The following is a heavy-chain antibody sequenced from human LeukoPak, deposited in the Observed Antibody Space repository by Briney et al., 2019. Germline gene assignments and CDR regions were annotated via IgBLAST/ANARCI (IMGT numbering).Heavy chain of an antibody. D-gene: IGHD3-22*01. CDR2: IYYSGST. Sequence: SGTLSLTCTVSGGSISSYYWSWIRQPPGKGLEWIGYIYYSGSTNYNPSLKSRVTISVDTSKNQFSLKLSSVTAADTAVYYCARRYDYYDSSGSHYYYGMDVWGQGTTVTVSS. CDR3: ARRYDYYDSSGSHYYYGMDV. CDR1: GGSISSYY. V-gene: IGHV4-59*01. J-gene: IGHJ6*02.